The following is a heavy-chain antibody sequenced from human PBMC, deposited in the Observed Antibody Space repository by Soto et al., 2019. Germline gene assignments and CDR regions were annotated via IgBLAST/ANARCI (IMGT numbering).Heavy chain of an antibody. CDR3: ARDLGTSSGEYCSSTSCYGFDY. CDR2: INWNGGST. V-gene: IGHV3-20*04. D-gene: IGHD2-2*01. CDR1: GFTFDDYG. J-gene: IGHJ4*02. Sequence: GGSLRLSCAASGFTFDDYGMSWVRQAPGKGLEWVSGINWNGGSTGYADSVKGRFTISRDNAKNSLYLQMNSLRAEDTALYYCARDLGTSSGEYCSSTSCYGFDYWGQGTLVTVSS.